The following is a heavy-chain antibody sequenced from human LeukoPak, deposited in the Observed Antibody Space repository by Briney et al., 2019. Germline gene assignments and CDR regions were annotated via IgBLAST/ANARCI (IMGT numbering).Heavy chain of an antibody. CDR3: ARDGKSGSYVNFQH. CDR2: ISSSSSYI. Sequence: GGSLRLSCAASGFIFSSCSMNGVPQAPGKGLEWVSSISSSSSYIYYADSVKGRFTISRDNAKNSLYLQMNSLRAEDTDVYYCARDGKSGSYVNFQHWGQGTLVTVSS. CDR1: GFIFSSCS. D-gene: IGHD1-26*01. J-gene: IGHJ1*01. V-gene: IGHV3-21*01.